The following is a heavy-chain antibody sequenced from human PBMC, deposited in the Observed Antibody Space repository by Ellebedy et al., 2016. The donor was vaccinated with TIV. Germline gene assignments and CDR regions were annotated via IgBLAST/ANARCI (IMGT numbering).Heavy chain of an antibody. J-gene: IGHJ4*02. V-gene: IGHV1-24*01. D-gene: IGHD3-10*01. CDR1: GFTFTSSA. Sequence: ASVKVSCKASGFTFTSSAVHWVRQAPGKGLEWMGGFDPEDGETIYAQKFQGRVTMTEDTSTDTAYMELSSLRSEDTAVYYCATGVYYGSGRYRWGQGTLVTVSS. CDR2: FDPEDGET. CDR3: ATGVYYGSGRYR.